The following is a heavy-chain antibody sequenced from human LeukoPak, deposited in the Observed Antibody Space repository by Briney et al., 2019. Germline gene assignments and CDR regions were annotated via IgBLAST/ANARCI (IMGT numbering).Heavy chain of an antibody. CDR2: IRYDGSNK. CDR3: AKPPLIVVVPAAEYYFDY. Sequence: GGSLRLSCAASGFTFSSYGMHWVRQAPGKGLEWVAFIRYDGSNKYYADSVKGRFTISRDNSKNTLYLQMNSLRAEDTAVYYCAKPPLIVVVPAAEYYFDYWGQGTLVTVSS. D-gene: IGHD2-2*01. J-gene: IGHJ4*02. CDR1: GFTFSSYG. V-gene: IGHV3-30*02.